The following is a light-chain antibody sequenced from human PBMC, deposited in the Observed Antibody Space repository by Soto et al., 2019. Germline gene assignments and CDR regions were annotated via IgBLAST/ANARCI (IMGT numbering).Light chain of an antibody. CDR3: KSYAGSNTYV. Sequence: QSVLTWPPSASGSPGQSVTISCTGTKNDIGVYDFVSWYQHHSGKAPRLIIYEVVQRPSGVPDRFSGSKSGNTASLTVSGLQAADEADYFCKSYAGSNTYVFGSGTKV. CDR1: KNDIGVYDF. V-gene: IGLV2-8*01. J-gene: IGLJ1*01. CDR2: EVV.